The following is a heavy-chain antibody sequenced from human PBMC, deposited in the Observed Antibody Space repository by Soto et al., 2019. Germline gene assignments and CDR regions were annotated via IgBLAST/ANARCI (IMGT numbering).Heavy chain of an antibody. D-gene: IGHD2-2*01. CDR3: ASSTIVVVPAATNHYYYYYGMDV. J-gene: IGHJ6*02. CDR2: IDPSDSYT. V-gene: IGHV5-10-1*01. CDR1: GYSFTSYW. Sequence: GESLKISCKGSGYSFTSYWISWVRQMPGKGLEWMGRIDPSDSYTNYSPSFQGHVTISADKSISTAYLQWSSLKASDTAMYYCASSTIVVVPAATNHYYYYYGMDVWGQGTTVTVFS.